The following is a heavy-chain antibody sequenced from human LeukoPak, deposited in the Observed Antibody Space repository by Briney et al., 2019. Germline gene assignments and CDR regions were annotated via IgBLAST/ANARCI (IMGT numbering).Heavy chain of an antibody. D-gene: IGHD6-19*01. CDR2: IYYSGST. V-gene: IGHV4-31*03. Sequence: SETLSLTCTVSGGSISSGGYYWSWIRQHPGRGLEWIGYIYYSGSTYYNPSLKSRVTISVDTSKNQSSLKLSSVTAADTAVYYCASHRPHPWAGGWRYFDYWGQGTLVTVSS. CDR1: GGSISSGGYY. CDR3: ASHRPHPWAGGWRYFDY. J-gene: IGHJ4*02.